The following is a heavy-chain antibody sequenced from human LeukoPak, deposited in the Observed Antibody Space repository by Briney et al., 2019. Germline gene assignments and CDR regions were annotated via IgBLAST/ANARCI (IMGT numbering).Heavy chain of an antibody. CDR1: GFTFSSYG. D-gene: IGHD1-26*01. V-gene: IGHV3-30*18. Sequence: PGGSLRLSCAASGFTFSSYGMHWVRQAPGKGLEWVAVISYDGSNKYYADSVKGRFTISRDSSKNTLYLQMNSLRAEDTAVYYCAKDGSYRTYYFDYWGQGTLVTVSS. CDR2: ISYDGSNK. CDR3: AKDGSYRTYYFDY. J-gene: IGHJ4*02.